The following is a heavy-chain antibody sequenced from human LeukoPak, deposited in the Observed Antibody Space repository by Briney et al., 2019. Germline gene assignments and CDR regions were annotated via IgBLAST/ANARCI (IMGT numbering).Heavy chain of an antibody. J-gene: IGHJ4*02. Sequence: GGSLRLSCVASGFTFSTSWVTWVRQAPGKGLEWVANIDKHGFGKYYVDSVRGRFAISRDYASNSVFLQMDSLRAEDTSVYYCARDAGWGYYDLWGQGTPVTVSS. CDR1: GFTFSTSW. CDR2: IDKHGFGK. D-gene: IGHD1-26*01. V-gene: IGHV3-7*01. CDR3: ARDAGWGYYDL.